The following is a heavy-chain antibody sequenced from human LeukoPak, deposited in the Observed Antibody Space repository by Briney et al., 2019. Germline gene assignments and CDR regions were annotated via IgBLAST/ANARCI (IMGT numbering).Heavy chain of an antibody. D-gene: IGHD4-11*01. CDR1: GYTFTSYD. J-gene: IGHJ6*03. V-gene: IGHV1-8*01. CDR3: ARVGGRATVFHYYYYYMDV. CDR2: MNPNCGNT. Sequence: GASVKVSCKASGYTFTSYDINWVRQATGQGLEWMGWMNPNCGNTGYAQRFQGRVTMTRNTSISTAYMELSSLRSEDTAVYYCARVGGRATVFHYYYYYMDVWGKGTTVTVSS.